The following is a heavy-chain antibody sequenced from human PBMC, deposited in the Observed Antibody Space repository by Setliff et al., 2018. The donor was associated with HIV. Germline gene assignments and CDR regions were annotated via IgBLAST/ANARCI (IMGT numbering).Heavy chain of an antibody. J-gene: IGHJ4*02. D-gene: IGHD3-10*01. CDR2: VNHSGTT. CDR1: GAPLNGFF. CDR3: ARRRGPMVRGVDPAPSFFFDY. Sequence: PSETLSLTCAVYGAPLNGFFWSWVRQRPERGLEWIGEVNHSGTTNYNPSLKSRVTISVDTSKNQFSLRVKSVTAGDTGLYFCARRRGPMVRGVDPAPSFFFDYWGQGTQVTVS. V-gene: IGHV4-34*01.